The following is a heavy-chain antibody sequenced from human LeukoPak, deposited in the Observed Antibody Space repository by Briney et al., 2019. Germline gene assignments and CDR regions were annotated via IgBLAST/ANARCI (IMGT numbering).Heavy chain of an antibody. V-gene: IGHV3-23*01. D-gene: IGHD3-22*01. CDR3: AKAGYYPSDAFDI. CDR2: ISGSGGST. J-gene: IGHJ3*02. Sequence: GGSLRLSRAASGFTFSSYAMSWVRQAPGKGLEWVSAISGSGGSTYYADSVKGRFTISRDNSKNTLCLQMNSLRAEDTAVYYCAKAGYYPSDAFDIWGQGTMVTVSS. CDR1: GFTFSSYA.